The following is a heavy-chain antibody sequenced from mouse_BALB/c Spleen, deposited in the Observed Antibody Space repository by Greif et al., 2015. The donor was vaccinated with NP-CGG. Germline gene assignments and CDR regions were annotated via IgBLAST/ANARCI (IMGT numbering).Heavy chain of an antibody. J-gene: IGHJ2*01. V-gene: IGHV14-3*02. CDR1: GFNIKDTY. CDR2: IDPANGNT. Sequence: VQLQQPGAELVKPGASVKLSCTASGFNIKDTYMHWVKQRPEQGLEWIGRIDPANGNTKYDPKFQGKATITADTSSNTAYLQLSGLTSEDTAVYYCARKLGRGLYFDYWGQGTTLTVSS. CDR3: ARKLGRGLYFDY. D-gene: IGHD4-1*01.